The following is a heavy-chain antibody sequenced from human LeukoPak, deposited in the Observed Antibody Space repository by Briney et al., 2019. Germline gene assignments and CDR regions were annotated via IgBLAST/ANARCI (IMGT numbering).Heavy chain of an antibody. CDR2: IYYSGST. J-gene: IGHJ6*04. CDR1: GGSISSSSYY. D-gene: IGHD2/OR15-2a*01. Sequence: SETLSLTCTVSGGSISSSSYYWGWIRQPPGKGLEWIGSIYYSGSTYYNPSLKSRVTISVDTSKNQFSLKLSSVTAADTAVYYCARAHSIASYYYGVDVWGKGTTVTVSS. CDR3: ARAHSIASYYYGVDV. V-gene: IGHV4-39*07.